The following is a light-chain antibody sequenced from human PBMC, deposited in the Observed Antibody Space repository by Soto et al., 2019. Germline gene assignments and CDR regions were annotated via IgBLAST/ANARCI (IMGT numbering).Light chain of an antibody. Sequence: QSALTQPPSASGTPGQGLTFLCPGRSSTIGSHYVYWYQHLPGTAPNLLIFRDGQRPSGVPDRFFGSKSGTSASLAISGLRSEDEAHYYCAVWDASLTGWVFGGGTKVTVL. CDR2: RDG. V-gene: IGLV1-47*01. CDR3: AVWDASLTGWV. J-gene: IGLJ3*02. CDR1: SSTIGSHY.